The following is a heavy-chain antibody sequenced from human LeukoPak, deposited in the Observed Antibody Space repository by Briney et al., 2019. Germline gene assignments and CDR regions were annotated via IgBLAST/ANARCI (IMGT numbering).Heavy chain of an antibody. V-gene: IGHV3-23*01. CDR1: GAAFSKYG. CDR3: ATEGFYF. CDR2: ISRSGDIT. Sequence: PGGSLRLSCAASGAAFSKYGMKWVRQAAGAGLEYISGISRSGDITHYADSVKGRFTISRDNVKNTHYLQMNSLRAEDTALYYCATEGFYFWGPGTQVTVSP. J-gene: IGHJ4*02.